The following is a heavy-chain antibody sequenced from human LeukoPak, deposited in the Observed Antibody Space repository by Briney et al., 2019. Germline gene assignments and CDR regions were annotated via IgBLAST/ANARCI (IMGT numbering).Heavy chain of an antibody. CDR2: INSNGGYA. CDR3: ARSRENNTPYNGMDV. D-gene: IGHD1/OR15-1a*01. CDR1: GFTFSSYP. Sequence: GGSLRLSCAASGFTFSSYPMHWVRQAPGKGLEYVSAINSNGGYAYYANSVKGRFTISRDNLKNTLYLQMGSLRAEDMAVYYCARSRENNTPYNGMDVWGQGTTVTVSS. J-gene: IGHJ6*02. V-gene: IGHV3-64*01.